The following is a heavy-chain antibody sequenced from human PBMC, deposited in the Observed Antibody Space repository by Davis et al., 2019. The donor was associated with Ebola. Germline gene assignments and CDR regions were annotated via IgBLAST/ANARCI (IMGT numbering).Heavy chain of an antibody. CDR2: INAGNGNT. CDR3: ARDRGGDYSFDY. J-gene: IGHJ4*02. V-gene: IGHV1-3*01. Sequence: ASVKVSCKASGDTFMTFGFSWVRQAHGQRLEWMGWINAGNGNTKYSQKFQGRVTITRDTSASTAYMELSSLRSEDTSVYYCARDRGGDYSFDYWGQGTLVTVSS. D-gene: IGHD3-10*01. CDR1: GDTFMTFG.